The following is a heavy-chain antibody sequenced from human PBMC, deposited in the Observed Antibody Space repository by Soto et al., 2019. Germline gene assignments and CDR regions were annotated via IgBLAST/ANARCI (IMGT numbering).Heavy chain of an antibody. V-gene: IGHV4-34*01. CDR1: GGSFSGFY. CDR3: ARISGYSSGWSPIDY. Sequence: QVQLQQWGAGLLKPSETLSLTCAVSGGSFSGFYWGWIRQPPGKGLEWIGEVHYTGNVNQNPSLETRVTISMDTSKNQFSLKLTSVTAADTALYYCARISGYSSGWSPIDYWGQGSLVTVSS. J-gene: IGHJ4*02. D-gene: IGHD6-19*01. CDR2: VHYTGNV.